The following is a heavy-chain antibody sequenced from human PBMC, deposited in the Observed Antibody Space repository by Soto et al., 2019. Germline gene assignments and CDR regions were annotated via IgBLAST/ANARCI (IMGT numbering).Heavy chain of an antibody. CDR3: AGRLAGDYGDFDY. J-gene: IGHJ4*02. CDR2: IIPILGIA. CDR1: GGTFSSYI. D-gene: IGHD4-17*01. V-gene: IGHV1-69*02. Sequence: QVQLVQSGAEVKKPGSSVKVSCKASGGTFSSYIISWVRQAPGQGLEWVGRIIPILGIANYAQKFQGRVTITADKSTSTAYMELSCLRSEDTAVYYCAGRLAGDYGDFDYWGQGTLVTVSS.